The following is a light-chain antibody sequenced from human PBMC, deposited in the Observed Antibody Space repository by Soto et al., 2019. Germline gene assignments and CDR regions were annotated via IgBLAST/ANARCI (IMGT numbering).Light chain of an antibody. CDR2: DVS. CDR3: QQRSNWPPIT. J-gene: IGKJ5*01. V-gene: IGKV3-11*01. CDR1: ESVTDY. Sequence: EIVLTQSPATLSLSPGERGTLSCRASESVTDYLAWYQQKPGQAPRLLVYDVSNRAAGIPTRFSGSGSGTDFTLTISSLEPEDFAVYYCQQRSNWPPITFGQGTRLEIK.